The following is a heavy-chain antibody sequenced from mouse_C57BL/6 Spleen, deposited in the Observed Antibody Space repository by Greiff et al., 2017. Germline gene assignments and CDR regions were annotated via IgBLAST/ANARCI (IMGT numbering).Heavy chain of an antibody. Sequence: VQLQQSGAELVRPGTSVKVSCKASGYAFTHYLIEWVKQRPGQGLEWIGVINPGSGGTNYNEKFKGKATLTADKSSSTAYMQRSSLTAEDSAVYFCARSWDGNYFDYWGQGTTLTVSS. CDR2: INPGSGGT. J-gene: IGHJ2*01. V-gene: IGHV1-54*01. D-gene: IGHD4-1*01. CDR1: GYAFTHYL. CDR3: ARSWDGNYFDY.